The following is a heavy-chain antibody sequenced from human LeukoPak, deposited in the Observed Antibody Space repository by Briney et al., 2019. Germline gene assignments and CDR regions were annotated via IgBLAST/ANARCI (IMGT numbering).Heavy chain of an antibody. CDR1: GGSISSYY. CDR3: ARSLTTYYYDTSGPGDAFDI. CDR2: IYYSGST. D-gene: IGHD3-22*01. V-gene: IGHV4-59*08. Sequence: SETLSLTCTVSGGSISSYYWSWIRQPPGKGLEWIGYIYYSGSTNYNPSLKSRVTISVDTSNNQFSLKTSSVTAADTAVYYCARSLTTYYYDTSGPGDAFDIWGQGTMVTVSS. J-gene: IGHJ3*02.